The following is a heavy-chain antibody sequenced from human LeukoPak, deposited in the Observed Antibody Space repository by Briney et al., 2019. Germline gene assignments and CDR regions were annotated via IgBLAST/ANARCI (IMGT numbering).Heavy chain of an antibody. CDR1: GGSISSYY. V-gene: IGHV4-59*01. CDR3: ARSLLGDWYFDL. CDR2: IYYSGST. J-gene: IGHJ2*01. D-gene: IGHD1-26*01. Sequence: SETLSLTCTVSGGSISSYYWSWIRQPPGMGLEWIGYIYYSGSTNYNPSLKNRVTISVDTSKDQFSLRLTSVTAADTAMYYCARSLLGDWYFDLWGRGTLVTVSS.